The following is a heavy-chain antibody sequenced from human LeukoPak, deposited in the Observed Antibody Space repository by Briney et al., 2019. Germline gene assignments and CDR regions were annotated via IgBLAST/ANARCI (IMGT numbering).Heavy chain of an antibody. Sequence: ASVKVSCKASGYNFRDYYMFWIRQAPGQGLEWVGWINPKTGVTSCAQKFQGRVTVTTDTSISTLYMELNSLRSDDTAVYYCARDHVSGRDDRNFDYWGQGTLVTVSS. J-gene: IGHJ4*02. CDR2: INPKTGVT. D-gene: IGHD3-10*01. CDR1: GYNFRDYY. CDR3: ARDHVSGRDDRNFDY. V-gene: IGHV1-2*02.